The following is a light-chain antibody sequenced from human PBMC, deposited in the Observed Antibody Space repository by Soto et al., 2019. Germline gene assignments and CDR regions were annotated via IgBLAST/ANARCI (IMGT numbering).Light chain of an antibody. CDR3: QQYNSYSFT. V-gene: IGKV1-5*01. J-gene: IGKJ4*01. Sequence: DIQMTQSPSTLSASVGDRVTITCRASQSISRWLVWYQQKPGKAPNLLIYDASSLESGVPSRFSGSGSGTEFTLTISSLQPDDFATYYCQQYNSYSFTFGGGTEVEIK. CDR2: DAS. CDR1: QSISRW.